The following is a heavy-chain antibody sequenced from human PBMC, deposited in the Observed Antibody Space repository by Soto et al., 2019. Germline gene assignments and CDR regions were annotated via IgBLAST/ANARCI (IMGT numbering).Heavy chain of an antibody. CDR1: GFTFSSYA. CDR3: AKVGGSSSWYQMAFDI. Sequence: QTGGSLRLSCAASGFTFSSYAMSWVRQAPGKGLEWVSAISGSGGSTYYADSVKGRFTISRDNSKNTLYLQMNSLRAEDTAVYYCAKVGGSSSWYQMAFDIWGQGTRGTVSS. J-gene: IGHJ3*02. CDR2: ISGSGGST. D-gene: IGHD6-13*01. V-gene: IGHV3-23*01.